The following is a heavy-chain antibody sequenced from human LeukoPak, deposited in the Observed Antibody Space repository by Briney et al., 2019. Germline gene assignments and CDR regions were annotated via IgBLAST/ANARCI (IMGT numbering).Heavy chain of an antibody. Sequence: GGSLRLSCAASGFTFNNAWMNWVRQAPGKGLEWVAVISNDGHFKYYADSVKGRFTISRDSSKSTLFLQMNSLTIEDTAVYYCARETRLPHNDILINRRAFDIWGQGTILTVSS. V-gene: IGHV3-30-3*01. CDR1: GFTFNNAW. D-gene: IGHD3-9*01. CDR2: ISNDGHFK. J-gene: IGHJ3*02. CDR3: ARETRLPHNDILINRRAFDI.